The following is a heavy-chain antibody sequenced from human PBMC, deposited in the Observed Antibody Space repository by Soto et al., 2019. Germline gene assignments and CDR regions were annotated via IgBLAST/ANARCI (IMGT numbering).Heavy chain of an antibody. Sequence: TGGSLRLSCAASGFPFSSYSMNWVRQAPGKCLEWVSSISSSCSYIYYADSVKGRFTINPDPSNNQHSLQLNSVTPVDTAVYYCVRLVGNSWLDSWGQGTLVTVSS. V-gene: IGHV3-21*01. CDR1: GFPFSSYS. D-gene: IGHD2-2*01. CDR2: ISSSCSYI. J-gene: IGHJ5*01. CDR3: VRLVGNSWLDS.